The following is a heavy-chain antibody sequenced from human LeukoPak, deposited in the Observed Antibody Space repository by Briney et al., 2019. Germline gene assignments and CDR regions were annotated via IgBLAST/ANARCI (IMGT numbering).Heavy chain of an antibody. CDR3: ARDKPYLVGTTYVGDYGMDV. V-gene: IGHV3-23*01. D-gene: IGHD1-1*01. CDR1: GGSISNSNW. CDR2: ISGSGGST. J-gene: IGHJ6*02. Sequence: ETLSLTCAVSGGSISNSNWWTWVRQAPGKGLEWVSAISGSGGSTYYADSVKGRFTISRDNSKNTLYLQMNSLRAEDTAVYYCARDKPYLVGTTYVGDYGMDVWGQGTTVTVSS.